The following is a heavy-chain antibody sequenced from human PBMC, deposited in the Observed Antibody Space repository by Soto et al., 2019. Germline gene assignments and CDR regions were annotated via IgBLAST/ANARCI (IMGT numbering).Heavy chain of an antibody. Sequence: LSLTCTVSGGSITSYYWNWIRQPPGKGLEWIGYIYYSGSTNYSPSLKSRVSVSVDTSKNQFSLKVYSVTAADTAVYYCARDRDGYNYFDYWGQGTLVTVSS. D-gene: IGHD5-12*01. CDR2: IYYSGST. V-gene: IGHV4-59*13. CDR3: ARDRDGYNYFDY. J-gene: IGHJ4*02. CDR1: GGSITSYY.